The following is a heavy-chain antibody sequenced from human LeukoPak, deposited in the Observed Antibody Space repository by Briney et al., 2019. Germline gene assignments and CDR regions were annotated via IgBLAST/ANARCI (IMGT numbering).Heavy chain of an antibody. CDR1: GGSISSYY. Sequence: SETLSLTCTVSGGSISSYYWSWIRQPPGKGLEWIGYIYYSGSTNYNPSLKGRVTISVDTSKNQFSLKLSSVTAADTAMYYCARGLYYYDSSGHAPSYFDLWGRGTLVTVSS. CDR2: IYYSGST. D-gene: IGHD3-22*01. J-gene: IGHJ2*01. CDR3: ARGLYYYDSSGHAPSYFDL. V-gene: IGHV4-59*01.